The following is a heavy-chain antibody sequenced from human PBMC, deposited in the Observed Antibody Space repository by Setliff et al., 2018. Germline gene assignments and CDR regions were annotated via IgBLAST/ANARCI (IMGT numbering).Heavy chain of an antibody. CDR3: ARDGDSSGWYADGEFDY. D-gene: IGHD6-19*01. Sequence: PGGSLRLSCAASGFTFDDYAMHWVRQAPGKGLEWVSGISSNGGSTYYADSVKGRFTISRDNSKNTLYLQMGSLRAEDMAVYYCARDGDSSGWYADGEFDYWGQGTLVTVSS. V-gene: IGHV3-64*02. CDR1: GFTFDDYA. J-gene: IGHJ4*02. CDR2: ISSNGGST.